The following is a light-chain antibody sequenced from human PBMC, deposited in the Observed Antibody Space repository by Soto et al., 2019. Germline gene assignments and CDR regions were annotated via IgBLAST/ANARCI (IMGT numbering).Light chain of an antibody. CDR1: QSVSSIY. Sequence: EIVLTQSPGTLYLSPGERATLSCRASQSVSSIYLAWYQQKPGQAPRLLIYGASSRATGIPDRFSGSGSATDFALTISSLEPEDFAVYYCQQYGSSRWTFGQGIKVEI. CDR2: GAS. J-gene: IGKJ1*01. V-gene: IGKV3-20*01. CDR3: QQYGSSRWT.